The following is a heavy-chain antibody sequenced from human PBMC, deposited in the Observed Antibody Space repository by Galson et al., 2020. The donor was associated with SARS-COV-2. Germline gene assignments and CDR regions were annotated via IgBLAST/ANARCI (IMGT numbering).Heavy chain of an antibody. CDR2: TYYRSQWST. V-gene: IGHV6-1*01. Sequence: SQTLSLTCAISGDSVSSNSAAWNWIRQSTSRGLEWLGRTYYRSQWSTDYAVSVKSRITINPDTSKNQFSLQLNSVTPEDTAIYYCAGRVAGAGSLHIWGQGTLVTVSS. CDR1: GDSVSSNSAA. J-gene: IGHJ3*02. D-gene: IGHD6-13*01. CDR3: AGRVAGAGSLHI.